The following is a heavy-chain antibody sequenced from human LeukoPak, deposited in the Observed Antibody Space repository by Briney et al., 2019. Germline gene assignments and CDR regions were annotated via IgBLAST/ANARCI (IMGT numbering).Heavy chain of an antibody. Sequence: ASVKVSCKASGYTFTGYYMHWVRQAPGQGLEWMGWINPNSGGTNYAQKFQGRVTTTRDTSISTAYMELSRLRSDDTAVYYCARERSGYGSGSRRYYYMDVWGKGTTVTVSS. V-gene: IGHV1-2*02. J-gene: IGHJ6*03. CDR2: INPNSGGT. CDR3: ARERSGYGSGSRRYYYMDV. D-gene: IGHD3-10*01. CDR1: GYTFTGYY.